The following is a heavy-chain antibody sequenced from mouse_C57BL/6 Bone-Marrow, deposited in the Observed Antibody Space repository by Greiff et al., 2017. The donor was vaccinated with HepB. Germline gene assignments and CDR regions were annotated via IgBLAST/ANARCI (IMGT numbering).Heavy chain of an antibody. V-gene: IGHV1-81*01. CDR1: GYTFTSYG. CDR2: IYPRSGNT. CDR3: ARQGITTVVEKGDY. D-gene: IGHD1-1*01. J-gene: IGHJ2*01. Sequence: VKLMESGAELARPGASVKLSCKASGYTFTSYGISWVKQRTGQGLEWIGEIYPRSGNTYYNEKFKGKATLTADKSSSTAYMELRSLTSEDSAVYFCARQGITTVVEKGDYWGQGTTLTVSS.